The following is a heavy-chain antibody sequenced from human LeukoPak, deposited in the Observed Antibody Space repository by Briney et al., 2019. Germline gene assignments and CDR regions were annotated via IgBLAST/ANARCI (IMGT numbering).Heavy chain of an antibody. D-gene: IGHD4-17*01. V-gene: IGHV3-64*01. Sequence: GGSLRLSCAASGFTFSSYAMHWVRQAPGKGLEYVSAISSNGGSTYYANSVKGRFTISRDNSKNTLYLQMGSLRAEDMAVYYCARSQYPYGDYGAYGYWGQGTLVTVSS. J-gene: IGHJ4*02. CDR2: ISSNGGST. CDR1: GFTFSSYA. CDR3: ARSQYPYGDYGAYGY.